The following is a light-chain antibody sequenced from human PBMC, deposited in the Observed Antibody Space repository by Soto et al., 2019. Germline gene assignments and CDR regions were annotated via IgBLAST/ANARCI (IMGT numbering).Light chain of an antibody. CDR3: SSYTSSSTSYV. CDR1: TNDVANNKF. Sequence: QSVLTQPASVSESPGQSITISCTGTTNDVANNKFVSWYQQSPGKAPKLLIYEDRRRPPGVSNRFSASKSGNTASLTISGLQAEDEADYYCSSYTSSSTSYVFGTGTKVTVL. V-gene: IGLV2-14*02. CDR2: EDR. J-gene: IGLJ1*01.